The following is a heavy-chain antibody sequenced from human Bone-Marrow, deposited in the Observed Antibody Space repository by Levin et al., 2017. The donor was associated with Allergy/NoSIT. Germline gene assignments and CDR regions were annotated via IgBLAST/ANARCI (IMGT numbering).Heavy chain of an antibody. CDR2: IKQDGSEA. D-gene: IGHD3-16*01. Sequence: GGSLRLSCAASGFIFSDFWMSWVRQAPGKGLEWVANIKQDGSEAYYVGSVKGRLTVSRDNAKNTLYLQMDSLTAEDTAVYYCARAATYNDYVWGSLGFDNWGQGTLVTVSS. V-gene: IGHV3-7*01. CDR1: GFIFSDFW. J-gene: IGHJ4*02. CDR3: ARAATYNDYVWGSLGFDN.